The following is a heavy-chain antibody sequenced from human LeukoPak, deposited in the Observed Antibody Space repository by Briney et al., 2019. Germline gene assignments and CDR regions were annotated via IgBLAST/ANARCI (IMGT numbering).Heavy chain of an antibody. J-gene: IGHJ6*03. CDR1: GFTFSSYG. Sequence: GGSLRLSCAASGFTFSSYGIHWVRQAPGKGLEWVAIISYDGSNKYYADSVKGRFTISRDNSKNTLYLQMNSLRAEDTAVYYCAKDPRQRLYSGYMDVWGKGTTVTISS. D-gene: IGHD1-26*01. V-gene: IGHV3-30*18. CDR3: AKDPRQRLYSGYMDV. CDR2: ISYDGSNK.